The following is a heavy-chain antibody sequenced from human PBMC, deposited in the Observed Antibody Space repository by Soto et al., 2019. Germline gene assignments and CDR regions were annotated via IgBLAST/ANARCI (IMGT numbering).Heavy chain of an antibody. CDR1: GYTFTSYG. CDR2: INAGNGNT. Sequence: ASVKVSCKASGYTFTSYGIHWVRQAPGQRLEWTGWINAGNGNTKYSEKFQGRVTITRDTSAGTAYLELSSLRSEDTAVYYCARDPNDSSAYYHHYYYGMDVWGQGTTVTVSS. J-gene: IGHJ6*02. CDR3: ARDPNDSSAYYHHYYYGMDV. D-gene: IGHD3-22*01. V-gene: IGHV1-3*01.